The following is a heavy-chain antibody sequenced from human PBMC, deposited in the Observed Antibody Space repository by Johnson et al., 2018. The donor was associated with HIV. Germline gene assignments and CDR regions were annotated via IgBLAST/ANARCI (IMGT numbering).Heavy chain of an antibody. CDR2: IAYDGANK. J-gene: IGHJ3*02. Sequence: VQLVESGGGLVQPGGSLRLSCAASGFTFSSYWMSWVRQAPGKGLEWVAVIAYDGANKYYADSVKGPFTISRDNSKNTLYLPMNSLRAEDTAVYYCAMEYYNFWHAFDIWGQGTMVTVSS. CDR3: AMEYYNFWHAFDI. CDR1: GFTFSSYW. V-gene: IGHV3-30-3*01. D-gene: IGHD3-3*01.